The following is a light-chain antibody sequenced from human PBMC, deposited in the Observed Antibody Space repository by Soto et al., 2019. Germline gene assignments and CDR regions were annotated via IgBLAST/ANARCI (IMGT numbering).Light chain of an antibody. CDR1: RSNIGSNT. V-gene: IGLV1-44*01. CDR2: RNN. Sequence: QSVLTQPPSASGTPGQRVTISCSGSRSNIGSNTVNWYQQLPGTVPKLLIYRNNQRPSGVPDRFSGSKSGTSASLAISGLQSDDEADYYCAAWDDSLVGYVFGTGTKVTVL. CDR3: AAWDDSLVGYV. J-gene: IGLJ1*01.